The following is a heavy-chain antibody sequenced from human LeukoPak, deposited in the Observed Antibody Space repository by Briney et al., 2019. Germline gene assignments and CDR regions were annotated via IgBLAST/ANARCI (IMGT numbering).Heavy chain of an antibody. CDR2: IYYSGST. CDR3: ARDRSGIAAD. CDR1: GVSISSGDYY. J-gene: IGHJ4*02. V-gene: IGHV4-30-4*01. D-gene: IGHD6-25*01. Sequence: SQTLSLTCTVSGVSISSGDYYWSWIRQPPGKGLEWIGYIYYSGSTYYNPSLKSRVTMSVDTSKNQFSLKLSSVTAADTAVFYCARDRSGIAADWGQGILVTVSS.